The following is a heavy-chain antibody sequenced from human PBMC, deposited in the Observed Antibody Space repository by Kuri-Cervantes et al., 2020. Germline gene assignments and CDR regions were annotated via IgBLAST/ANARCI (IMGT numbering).Heavy chain of an antibody. V-gene: IGHV3-23*01. Sequence: GESLKISCAASGFTFSSYAMSWVRQAPGKGLEWVSAISGSGGSTYYADSVKGRFTISRDNSKNTLYLQMNSLGAEDTAVYYCAKEVQYYYGSGSYCDYWGQGTLVTVSS. CDR2: ISGSGGST. D-gene: IGHD3-10*01. CDR1: GFTFSSYA. CDR3: AKEVQYYYGSGSYCDY. J-gene: IGHJ4*02.